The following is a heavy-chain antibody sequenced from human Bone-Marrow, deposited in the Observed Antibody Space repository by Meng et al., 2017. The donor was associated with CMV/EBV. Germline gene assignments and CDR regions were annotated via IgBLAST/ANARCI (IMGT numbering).Heavy chain of an antibody. CDR1: GYTFTGYY. J-gene: IGHJ4*02. CDR3: ARVRDSSGWYHLAY. Sequence: ASVKVSCKASGYTFTGYYMHWVRQAPGQGLEWMGWINPNSGGTNYAQKFQGRVTMTRDTSISTAYMELSRLRSDDTAVYYCARVRDSSGWYHLAYWGPGPLVTVSS. CDR2: INPNSGGT. D-gene: IGHD6-19*01. V-gene: IGHV1-2*02.